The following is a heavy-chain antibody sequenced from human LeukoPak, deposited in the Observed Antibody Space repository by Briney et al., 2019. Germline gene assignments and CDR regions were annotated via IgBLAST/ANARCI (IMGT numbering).Heavy chain of an antibody. J-gene: IGHJ6*04. CDR1: GGSTSSYY. V-gene: IGHV4-59*01. Sequence: SETLSLTCTVSGGSTSSYYWSWIRQPPGKGLEWIGYIFYSGSTNYNPSLKSRVTISIDTSKNQFSLKLSSVTAADTAVYYCARDARPYYYYGMDVWGKGTTVTVSS. D-gene: IGHD6-6*01. CDR3: ARDARPYYYYGMDV. CDR2: IFYSGST.